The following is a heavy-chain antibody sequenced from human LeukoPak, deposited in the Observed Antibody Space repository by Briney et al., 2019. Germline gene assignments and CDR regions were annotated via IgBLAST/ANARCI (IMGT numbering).Heavy chain of an antibody. D-gene: IGHD6-13*01. CDR2: IYYSGST. Sequence: SETLSLTCTVSGGSISSSSYYWGWIRQPPGKGLEWIGSIYYSGSTYYNPSLKSRVTISVDTSKNQFSQKLSSVTAADTAVYYCASGPIAAAGTYFQHWGQGTLVTVSS. J-gene: IGHJ1*01. V-gene: IGHV4-39*01. CDR1: GGSISSSSYY. CDR3: ASGPIAAAGTYFQH.